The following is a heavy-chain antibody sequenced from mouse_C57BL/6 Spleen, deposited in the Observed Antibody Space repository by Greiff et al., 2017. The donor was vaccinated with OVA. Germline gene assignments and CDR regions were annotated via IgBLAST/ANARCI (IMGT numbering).Heavy chain of an antibody. CDR1: GYTFTSYW. D-gene: IGHD2-2*01. Sequence: VQLQQPGAELVKPGASVKLSCKASGYTFTSYWMHWVKQRPGQGLEWIGMIHPHSGSTNYNEKFKSKATLTVDKSSSTAYMQLSSLTSEYCAVYYYAGGEASMVTRTHYYAMDYWGQGTSVTVAS. J-gene: IGHJ4*01. V-gene: IGHV1-64*01. CDR3: AGGEASMVTRTHYYAMDY. CDR2: IHPHSGST.